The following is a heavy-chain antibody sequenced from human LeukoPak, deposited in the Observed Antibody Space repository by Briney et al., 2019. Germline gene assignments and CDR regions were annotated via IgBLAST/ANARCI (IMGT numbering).Heavy chain of an antibody. V-gene: IGHV4-59*08. CDR3: ARQGYGDSFDC. J-gene: IGHJ4*02. Sequence: SETLSLTCTVSGGSISSYYWSWIRQPPGKGLEWIGYIYYSGSTNYNPSLKSRVTISVDTSKNQFSLKLSSVTAADTAVYYCARQGYGDSFDCWGQGTLVTVSS. CDR1: GGSISSYY. CDR2: IYYSGST. D-gene: IGHD4-17*01.